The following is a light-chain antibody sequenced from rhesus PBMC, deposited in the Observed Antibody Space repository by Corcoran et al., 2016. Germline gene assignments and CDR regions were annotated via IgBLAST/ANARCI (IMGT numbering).Light chain of an antibody. Sequence: DIQMTQSPSSLSASVGDTVTITCRASQSISSWLDWYQQKQGKAHKLLIYKASSLQSGVPSRFSGSGSGTDFTLTISSLQPEDFATYYCLQYSSSPYSFGQGTKVEIK. CDR2: KAS. CDR3: LQYSSSPYS. J-gene: IGKJ2*01. V-gene: IGKV1-22*01. CDR1: QSISSW.